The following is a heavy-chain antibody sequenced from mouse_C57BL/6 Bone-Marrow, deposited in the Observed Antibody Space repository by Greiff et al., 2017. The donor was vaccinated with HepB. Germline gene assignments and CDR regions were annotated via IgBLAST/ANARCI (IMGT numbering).Heavy chain of an antibody. CDR1: GFTFSDYG. Sequence: EVQVVESGGGLVKPGGSLKLSCAASGFTFSDYGMHWVRQAPEKGLEWVAYISSGSSTIYYADTVKGRFTTSRDNAKNTLFLQMTSLRSEDTAMYYCERTLWLRRRDYAMDYWGQGTSVTVSS. CDR2: ISSGSSTI. J-gene: IGHJ4*01. D-gene: IGHD2-2*01. V-gene: IGHV5-17*01. CDR3: ERTLWLRRRDYAMDY.